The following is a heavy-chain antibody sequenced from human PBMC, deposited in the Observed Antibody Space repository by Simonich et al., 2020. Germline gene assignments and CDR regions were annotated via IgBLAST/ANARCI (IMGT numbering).Heavy chain of an antibody. Sequence: QVQLQESGPGLVKPSQTLSLTCTVSGGPIRSGVYYWGWIRPHQGKGLEWIGYIDYSGRTYYNPSLKSLVTISVDTSKNQFSLKLSSVTAADTAVYYCARVERTTDGHYYFDYWGQGTLVTVSS. CDR1: GGPIRSGVYY. J-gene: IGHJ4*02. V-gene: IGHV4-31*01. CDR3: ARVERTTDGHYYFDY. D-gene: IGHD4-4*01. CDR2: IDYSGRT.